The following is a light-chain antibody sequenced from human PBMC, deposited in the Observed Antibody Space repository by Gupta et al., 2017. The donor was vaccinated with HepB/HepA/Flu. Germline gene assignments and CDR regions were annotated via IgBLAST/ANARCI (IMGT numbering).Light chain of an antibody. CDR2: DNN. CDR3: GTWDSSLSAV. V-gene: IGLV1-51*01. Sequence: QSVLTQPPSVSAAPGQKVTISCSGSSSNIGNNYVSWYQQPPGTAPKLLIYDNNKRPSGIPDRFSGSKSGTADTLGITGLQTGDEADYYCGTWDSSLSAVFGGGTKLTVL. J-gene: IGLJ2*01. CDR1: SSNIGNNY.